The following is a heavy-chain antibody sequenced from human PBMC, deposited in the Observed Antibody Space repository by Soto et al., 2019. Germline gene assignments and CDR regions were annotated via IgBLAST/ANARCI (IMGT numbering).Heavy chain of an antibody. V-gene: IGHV4-39*01. CDR2: IYYSGNT. CDR3: ARLGGYCRTSGCDGYYAMDV. J-gene: IGHJ6*02. CDR1: GGSISSSNYY. D-gene: IGHD2-2*01. Sequence: QLQLQESGPGLMKPSETLSLTCTVSGGSISSSNYYWGWIRQPPGKGLEWIGSIYYSGNTYYNPSLTSRVTMSVDTSQNRFSLQLSSVTAADTAVYYCARLGGYCRTSGCDGYYAMDVWGQGTTVTVSS.